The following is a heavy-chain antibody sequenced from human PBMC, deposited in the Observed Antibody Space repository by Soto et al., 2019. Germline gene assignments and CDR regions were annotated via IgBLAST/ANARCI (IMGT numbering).Heavy chain of an antibody. J-gene: IGHJ4*02. D-gene: IGHD2-15*01. CDR2: ISETGDYK. CDR1: GFTFSSYN. V-gene: IGHV3-21*01. Sequence: GGSLRLSCAASGFTFSSYNMNWVRQAPGKGLEWVSSISETGDYKYHADSVQGRFTISRDNAMNSLYLQMNSLRAEDTAVYYCARNPHVAAAHLPYFDSWGQGTLVTVSS. CDR3: ARNPHVAAAHLPYFDS.